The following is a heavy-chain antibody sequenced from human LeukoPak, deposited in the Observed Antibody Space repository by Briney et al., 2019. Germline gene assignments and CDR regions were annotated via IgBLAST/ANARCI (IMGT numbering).Heavy chain of an antibody. CDR2: MNADNGGT. CDR3: ASDRYASGYYDHGGYFDY. V-gene: IGHV1-3*01. D-gene: IGHD3-22*01. CDR1: GYIFTTYP. J-gene: IGHJ4*02. Sequence: ASVKVSCKASGYIFTTYPIHWVRQAPGQRLEWMGWMNADNGGTIYSQKFQGRVTVARDTSTSTVYMELSSLRSEDTAVYYCASDRYASGYYDHGGYFDYWGQGTLVTVSS.